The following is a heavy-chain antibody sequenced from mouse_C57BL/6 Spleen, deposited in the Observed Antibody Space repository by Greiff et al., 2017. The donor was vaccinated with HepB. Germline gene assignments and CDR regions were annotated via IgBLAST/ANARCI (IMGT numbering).Heavy chain of an antibody. CDR1: GYTFTDYY. V-gene: IGHV1-26*01. Sequence: EVQLQQSGPELVKPGASVKISCKASGYTFTDYYMNWVKQSHGKSLEWIGDINPNNGGTSYNQKFKGKATLTVDKSSSTAYMELRSLTSEDSAVYYCARITTVVATRGYFDYWGQGTTLTVSS. CDR3: ARITTVVATRGYFDY. J-gene: IGHJ2*01. CDR2: INPNNGGT. D-gene: IGHD1-1*01.